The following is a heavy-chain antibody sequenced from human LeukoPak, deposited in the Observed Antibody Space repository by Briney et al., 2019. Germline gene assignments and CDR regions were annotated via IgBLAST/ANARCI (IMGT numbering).Heavy chain of an antibody. Sequence: GSLSLPCAASGFTFSSYSMNWVCQAPGKGLEWVSSIISSSSYIYYADSVKGRFTISRDNAKNSLYLQMNSLRAEDTALYYCAGSDYGDYAGAFDIWGQGTMVTVSS. CDR3: AGSDYGDYAGAFDI. D-gene: IGHD4-17*01. CDR1: GFTFSSYS. J-gene: IGHJ3*02. CDR2: IISSSSYI. V-gene: IGHV3-21*01.